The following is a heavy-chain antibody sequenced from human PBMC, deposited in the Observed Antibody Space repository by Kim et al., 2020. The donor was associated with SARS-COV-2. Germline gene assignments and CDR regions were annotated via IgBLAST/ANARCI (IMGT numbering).Heavy chain of an antibody. CDR3: ARASFFYDSSGYHFDY. CDR2: IIPILGIA. D-gene: IGHD3-22*01. J-gene: IGHJ4*02. V-gene: IGHV1-69*04. Sequence: SVKVSCKASGGTFSSYAISWVRQAPGQGLEWMGRIIPILGIANYAQKFQGRVTITADKSTSTAYMELSSLRSEATAVYYCARASFFYDSSGYHFDYWGQGTLVTVSS. CDR1: GGTFSSYA.